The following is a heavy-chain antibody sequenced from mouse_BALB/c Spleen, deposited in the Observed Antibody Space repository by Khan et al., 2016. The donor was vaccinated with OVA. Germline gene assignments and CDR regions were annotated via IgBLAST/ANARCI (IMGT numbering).Heavy chain of an antibody. CDR2: IYPFNDDT. J-gene: IGHJ2*01. V-gene: IGHV1S136*01. Sequence: VQLKQSSPELVKPGASVKMSCKASGYTFTSYVMHWVKQKPGQGLEWVGYIYPFNDDTKYNEKFKGKATLTSDKSSSPAYMEISSLPSEDSAVYCCAKNHSSDVDFDYWGQGTTLTVSS. CDR1: GYTFTSYV. D-gene: IGHD2-12*01. CDR3: AKNHSSDVDFDY.